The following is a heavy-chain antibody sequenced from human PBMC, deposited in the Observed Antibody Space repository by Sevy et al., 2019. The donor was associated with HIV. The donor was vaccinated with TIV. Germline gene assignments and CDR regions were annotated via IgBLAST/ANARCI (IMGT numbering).Heavy chain of an antibody. CDR1: GFTFSSYW. Sequence: GGSLRLSCAASGFTFSSYWMSWVRQAPGKGLVWVSRINSDGSSTSYADSVKGRFTISRDNAKNTLYLQMNSLRAEDTAVYYCARGGDIVVVVAATDYYYGMDVWGQGTTVTVSS. CDR3: ARGGDIVVVVAATDYYYGMDV. CDR2: INSDGSST. J-gene: IGHJ6*02. V-gene: IGHV3-74*01. D-gene: IGHD2-15*01.